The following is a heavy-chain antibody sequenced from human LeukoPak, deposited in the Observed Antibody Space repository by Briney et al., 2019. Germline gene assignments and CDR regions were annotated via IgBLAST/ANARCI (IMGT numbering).Heavy chain of an antibody. CDR2: IRGSSTSM. D-gene: IGHD2-15*01. J-gene: IGHJ3*02. V-gene: IGHV3-21*01. CDR3: ARELWCSGGNCYRAFDI. Sequence: GGSLRLSCAASGFTFSNYNMNWVRQAPGKGLEWVSSIRGSSTSMYYADSVKGRFSISRDNAKNSLYLQMNRLRDEDTAVYFCARELWCSGGNCYRAFDIWGEGAMVTVSS. CDR1: GFTFSNYN.